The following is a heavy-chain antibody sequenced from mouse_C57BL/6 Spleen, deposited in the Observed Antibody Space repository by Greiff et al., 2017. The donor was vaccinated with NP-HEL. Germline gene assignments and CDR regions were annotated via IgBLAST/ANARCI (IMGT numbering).Heavy chain of an antibody. J-gene: IGHJ4*01. Sequence: VQLQESGAELARPGASVKLSCKASGYTFTSYGISWVKQRTGQGLEWIGEIYPRSGNTYYNEKFKGKATLTADKSSSTAYMELRSLTSEDSAVYFCARGGYYYGSSYVGAMDYWGQGTSVTVSS. D-gene: IGHD1-1*01. CDR2: IYPRSGNT. CDR1: GYTFTSYG. CDR3: ARGGYYYGSSYVGAMDY. V-gene: IGHV1-81*01.